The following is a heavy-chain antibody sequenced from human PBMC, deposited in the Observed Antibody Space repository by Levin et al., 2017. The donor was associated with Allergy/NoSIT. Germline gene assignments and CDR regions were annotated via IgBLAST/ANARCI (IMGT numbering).Heavy chain of an antibody. CDR3: AKDDYSGSGDYSWGVFGY. CDR1: GFTFSSYA. J-gene: IGHJ4*01. D-gene: IGHD3-10*01. Sequence: GGSLRLSCAASGFTFSSYAMSWVRQAPGKGLQWVSSINGAGTTVYADSVKGRLTISTDTSKNTLYLQMDSLRAEDTAVYYCAKDDYSGSGDYSWGVFGYWGQGTLVTVSS. CDR2: INGAGTT. V-gene: IGHV3-23*01.